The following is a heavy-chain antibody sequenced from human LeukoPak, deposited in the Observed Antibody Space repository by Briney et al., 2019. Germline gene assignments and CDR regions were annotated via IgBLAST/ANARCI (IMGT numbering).Heavy chain of an antibody. CDR3: ARGPGVTKAGDYFDY. V-gene: IGHV1-46*01. CDR2: FXPXGXST. Sequence: ASVKVSFKASGYTFTTXYIHWVRQAPGQGXXXXXXFXPXGXSTXXXXXXXXXXXMTRXASTSTVYMELSTLRSEDTAVYYCARGPGVTKAGDYFDYWGQGTLVTVSS. J-gene: IGHJ4*02. D-gene: IGHD2-8*01. CDR1: GYTFTTXY.